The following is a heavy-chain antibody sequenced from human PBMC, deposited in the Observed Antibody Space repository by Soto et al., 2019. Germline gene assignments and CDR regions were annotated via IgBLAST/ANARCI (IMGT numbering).Heavy chain of an antibody. V-gene: IGHV4-59*01. J-gene: IGHJ5*02. CDR2: IYYSGST. CDR1: GGSIDSYY. Sequence: QVQLQQSGPGLVKPSETLSLTCSVSGGSIDSYYWTWIRQPSGRGLEWIGYIYYSGSTTYHPSLGRRVTISVDTSKTQFSLKLRSVTAADTAVYYCARGLGGIVGGAWFDPWGQGTLVTVSS. D-gene: IGHD1-26*01. CDR3: ARGLGGIVGGAWFDP.